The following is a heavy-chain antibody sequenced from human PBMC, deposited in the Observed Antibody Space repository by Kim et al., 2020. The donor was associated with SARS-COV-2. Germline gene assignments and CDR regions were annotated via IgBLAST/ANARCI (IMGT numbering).Heavy chain of an antibody. J-gene: IGHJ5*02. D-gene: IGHD3-10*01. Sequence: SETLSLTCTVSGGSISSSSYYWGWIRQPPGKGLEWIGSIYYSGSTYYNPSLKSRVTISVDTSKNQFSLKLSSVTAADTAVYYCARHPRSPGGWFDPWGQGTLVTVSS. CDR3: ARHPRSPGGWFDP. CDR2: IYYSGST. CDR1: GGSISSSSYY. V-gene: IGHV4-39*01.